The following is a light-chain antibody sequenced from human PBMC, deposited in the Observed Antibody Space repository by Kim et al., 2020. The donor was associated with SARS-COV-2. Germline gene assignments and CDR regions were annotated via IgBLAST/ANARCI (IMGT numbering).Light chain of an antibody. V-gene: IGLV1-44*01. CDR2: NNN. CDR1: SSNIGSNN. Sequence: GQRVTISCSGSSSNIGSNNVNWYQQLPGTAPKLLIYNNNQRPSGVPDRFSGSKSGTSASLAISGLQSEDEADYYCAAWDDSLNGWVFGGGTKLTVL. CDR3: AAWDDSLNGWV. J-gene: IGLJ3*02.